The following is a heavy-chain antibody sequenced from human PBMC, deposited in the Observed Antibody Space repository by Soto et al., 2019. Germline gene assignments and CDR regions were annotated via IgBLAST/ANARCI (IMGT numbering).Heavy chain of an antibody. CDR3: AREDMSDQYYDFWRGLDY. CDR2: INAGNGNT. D-gene: IGHD3-3*01. CDR1: GYTFTSYA. Sequence: QVQLVQSGAEVKKPGASVKVSCKASGYTFTSYAMHWVRQAPGQRLEWMGWINAGNGNTKYSQKFQGRVTITRDTSASTANMERSSLKFEATAVYYCAREDMSDQYYDFWRGLDYWGQGPLVTASS. J-gene: IGHJ4*02. V-gene: IGHV1-3*01.